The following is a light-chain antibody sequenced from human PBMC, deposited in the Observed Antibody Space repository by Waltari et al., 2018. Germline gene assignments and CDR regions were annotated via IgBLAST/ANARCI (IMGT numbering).Light chain of an antibody. CDR2: YVS. J-gene: IGLJ2*01. Sequence: QSALTQPASVSGSPGQSITIPCTGTSSDVGGYNYVSWYQQHPGKAPKFMIYYVSNRPSGVSNRVAGSKSGNTASLTISGLQAEDEADYYCSSYISSSTLELFGGGTSLTVL. CDR1: SSDVGGYNY. CDR3: SSYISSSTLEL. V-gene: IGLV2-14*03.